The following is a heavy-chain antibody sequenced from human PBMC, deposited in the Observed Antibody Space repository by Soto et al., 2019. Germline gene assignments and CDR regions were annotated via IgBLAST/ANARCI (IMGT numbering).Heavy chain of an antibody. J-gene: IGHJ4*02. Sequence: PGESLKISCKGSGYSFTSYWIGGVRQMPGKGLEWMGIIYPGDSDTRYSPSFQGQVTISADKSISTAYLQWSSLKASDTAMYYCARHGRLGATLPSADYWGQGTLVTVSS. D-gene: IGHD1-26*01. CDR3: ARHGRLGATLPSADY. CDR1: GYSFTSYW. V-gene: IGHV5-51*01. CDR2: IYPGDSDT.